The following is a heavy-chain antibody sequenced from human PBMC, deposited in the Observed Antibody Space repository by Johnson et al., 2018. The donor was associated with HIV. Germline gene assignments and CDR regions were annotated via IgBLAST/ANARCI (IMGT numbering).Heavy chain of an antibody. J-gene: IGHJ3*02. CDR1: GFTFSSYA. CDR2: TQYDGSNK. V-gene: IGHV3-30*02. CDR3: ARDRAEVDDPNDAFDI. Sequence: QVQLVESGGGLVQPGGSLRLSCAASGFTFSSYAMHWVRQAPGRGLEWVAFTQYDGSNKYYADSVKGRFTISRDNSKKTVYLQMNRLRTDDTAVYYCARDRAEVDDPNDAFDIWGQGTVV. D-gene: IGHD1-1*01.